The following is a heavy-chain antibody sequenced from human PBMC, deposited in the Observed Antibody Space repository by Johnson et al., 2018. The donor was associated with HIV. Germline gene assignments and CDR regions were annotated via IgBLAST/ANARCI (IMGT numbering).Heavy chain of an antibody. CDR3: ARDRGYSGYDWGAFDI. J-gene: IGHJ3*02. D-gene: IGHD5-12*01. Sequence: VQLVESGGGLVQPGRSLRLSCAASGFTFSSYVMGWVRQVPGKGLEWISVINWTGTSTAYADSLKGRFTISREKAKNSLNGRFTISRDNAKNSLYLQMNNLRAEDTALYFCARDRGYSGYDWGAFDIWGQGTMVTVSS. CDR2: INWTGTST. CDR1: GFTFSSYV. V-gene: IGHV3-20*04.